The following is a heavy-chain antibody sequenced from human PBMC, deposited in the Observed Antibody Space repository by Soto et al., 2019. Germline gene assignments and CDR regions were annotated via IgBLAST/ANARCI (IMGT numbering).Heavy chain of an antibody. D-gene: IGHD3-10*01. Sequence: QVQLVQSGAEVKKPGASVKVSCKASGYTFTSYDINWVRQATGQGLEWMGWMNPNSGNTGYAQKFQGRVTMTRNTSISTAYMELSSLRSEDTAVYYCATTYYYGSGSNPLYGMDVWGQGTTVAVSS. CDR1: GYTFTSYD. CDR2: MNPNSGNT. V-gene: IGHV1-8*01. CDR3: ATTYYYGSGSNPLYGMDV. J-gene: IGHJ6*02.